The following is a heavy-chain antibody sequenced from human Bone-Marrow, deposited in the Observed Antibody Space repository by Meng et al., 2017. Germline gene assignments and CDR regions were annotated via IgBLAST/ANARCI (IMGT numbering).Heavy chain of an antibody. J-gene: IGHJ4*02. V-gene: IGHV6-1*01. D-gene: IGHD3-9*01. CDR2: TYYRSKWYS. CDR3: VRYIGWLYFDY. Sequence: VHLQQSGPGLVKHSQTLPLTCAISGDSVSTNSASWSWIRQSPSRGLEWLGRTYYRSKWYSDYAVSVRSRISVTPDTSKNQFSLQLNSVTPEDTAAYCCVRYIGWLYFDYWGQGTLVTVS. CDR1: GDSVSTNSAS.